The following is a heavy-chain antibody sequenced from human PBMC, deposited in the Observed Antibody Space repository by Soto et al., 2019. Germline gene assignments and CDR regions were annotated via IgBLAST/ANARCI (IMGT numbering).Heavy chain of an antibody. J-gene: IGHJ4*02. V-gene: IGHV3-49*03. CDR1: GFTFGNYA. CDR3: ATDLGTTMARH. CDR2: IRSTPYGGKT. Sequence: GGSLRLSCSASGFTFGNYAFNWFRQAPGKGLEWVGFIRSTPYGGKTEYAASVKGRFTISRDDSKNIAYLQMNSLKTEDTAVYYCATDLGTTMARHWGQGILVTVSS. D-gene: IGHD1-1*01.